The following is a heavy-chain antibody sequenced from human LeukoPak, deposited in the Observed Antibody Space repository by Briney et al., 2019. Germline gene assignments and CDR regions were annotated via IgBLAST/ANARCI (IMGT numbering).Heavy chain of an antibody. Sequence: SVKVSCKASGGTFSSYVISWVRQAPGQGLEWMGRIIPILGIANYAQKLQGRVTITADKSTSTAYMELSSLRSEDTAVYYCARAGGYYFDYWGQGTLVTVSS. CDR2: IIPILGIA. V-gene: IGHV1-69*04. D-gene: IGHD3-10*01. J-gene: IGHJ4*02. CDR3: ARAGGYYFDY. CDR1: GGTFSSYV.